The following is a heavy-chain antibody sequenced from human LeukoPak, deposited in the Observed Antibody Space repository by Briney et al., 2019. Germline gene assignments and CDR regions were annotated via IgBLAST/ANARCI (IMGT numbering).Heavy chain of an antibody. CDR3: ARDRSGYDYTAFDI. J-gene: IGHJ3*02. D-gene: IGHD5-12*01. CDR2: MYTGGTT. V-gene: IGHV3-53*01. CDR1: GFTVTTYY. Sequence: GGSLRLTCTPSGFTVTTYYMSWVRQAPGKGLEWVSVMYTGGTTYYADSVKGRFTISREYSKNTLYLQMNGLSAEDTAVYYCARDRSGYDYTAFDIWGQGTMVIVS.